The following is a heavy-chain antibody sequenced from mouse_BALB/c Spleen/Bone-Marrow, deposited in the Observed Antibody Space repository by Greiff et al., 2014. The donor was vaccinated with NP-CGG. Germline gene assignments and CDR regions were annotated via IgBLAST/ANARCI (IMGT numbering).Heavy chain of an antibody. Sequence: EVQLLQSGAELVKPGASVKLSCTASGYNIKDTYIHWVKQRPEQGLEWIGRIDPANGNTKYDPKFQGKATITADTSSNTAYLQLSSLASEDTAVYYCAGYCYYAMDYWGQGTSVTVSS. CDR2: IDPANGNT. J-gene: IGHJ4*01. CDR1: GYNIKDTY. CDR3: AGYCYYAMDY. V-gene: IGHV14-3*02.